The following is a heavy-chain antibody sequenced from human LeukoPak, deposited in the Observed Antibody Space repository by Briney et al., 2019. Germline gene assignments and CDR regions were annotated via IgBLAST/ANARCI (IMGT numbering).Heavy chain of an antibody. D-gene: IGHD3-16*01. CDR2: ISGSGDNT. CDR1: GFTFSNYA. J-gene: IGHJ4*02. Sequence: GGSLRLSCAASGFTFSNYAMTWVRQAPGKGLEWVSVISGSGDNTYYADSVKGRFTISRDNAKNTVFLQMNSLRAEDTAEYYCARGLYASIYWGQGTLVTVSS. CDR3: ARGLYASIY. V-gene: IGHV3-23*01.